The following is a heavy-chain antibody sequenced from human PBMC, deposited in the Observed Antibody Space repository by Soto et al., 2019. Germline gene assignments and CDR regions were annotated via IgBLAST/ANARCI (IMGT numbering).Heavy chain of an antibody. Sequence: SETLSLTCTVSGDSIGGVGYWSWIRQFPGRGLEWIGCISSSGSTYYNPALNNRISLSLDTSQNQFSLKLLSVSAAATAIYYCARAAGTAIVTTSHWLDPRGKGPLGT. D-gene: IGHD2-21*02. CDR3: ARAAGTAIVTTSHWLDP. CDR2: ISSSGST. CDR1: GDSIGGVGY. J-gene: IGHJ5*02. V-gene: IGHV4-31*03.